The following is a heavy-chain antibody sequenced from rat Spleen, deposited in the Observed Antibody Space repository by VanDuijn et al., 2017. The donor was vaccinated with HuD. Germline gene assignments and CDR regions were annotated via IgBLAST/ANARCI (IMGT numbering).Heavy chain of an antibody. CDR2: ISYEGSST. CDR3: ARRHYGYTDYFDY. Sequence: EVQLVESDGGLVQPGRSLKLSCAASGFTFNNYWMTWIRQAPKKGLEWVASISYEGSSTYYGDSVKGRFTISRDNAKSTLSLQMDSLRSEDTATYYCARRHYGYTDYFDYWGQGVMVTVSS. V-gene: IGHV5-22*01. D-gene: IGHD1-9*01. J-gene: IGHJ2*01. CDR1: GFTFNNYW.